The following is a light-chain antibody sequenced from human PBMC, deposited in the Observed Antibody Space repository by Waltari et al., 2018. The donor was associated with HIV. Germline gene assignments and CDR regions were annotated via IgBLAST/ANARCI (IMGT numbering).Light chain of an antibody. CDR1: ARDVGSSNF. Sequence: QSVLTQPASVSGSPGQSISISCTGTARDVGSSNFVSWYQHLPGKAPRLIIYKGTARTSGVSTRFSGSKSGNTASLSISGLQLEDEGDYYCTSYTYSDHFAFGGGTTLTVL. CDR3: TSYTYSDHFA. V-gene: IGLV2-14*01. CDR2: KGT. J-gene: IGLJ3*02.